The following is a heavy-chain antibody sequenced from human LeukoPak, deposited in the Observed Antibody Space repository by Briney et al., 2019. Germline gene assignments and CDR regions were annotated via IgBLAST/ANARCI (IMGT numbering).Heavy chain of an antibody. CDR1: GFTFSSYA. V-gene: IGHV3-23*01. D-gene: IGHD6-6*01. CDR3: AKTPYSSSLGAFDI. J-gene: IGHJ3*02. Sequence: GGSLRLSCAASGFTFSSYAMSWVRQAPGKGLEWVSAISGSGGSTYYADSVKGRFTISRDNSKNTLNLQMNGLRVEDTAVCFCAKTPYSSSLGAFDIWGQGTVVTVSS. CDR2: ISGSGGST.